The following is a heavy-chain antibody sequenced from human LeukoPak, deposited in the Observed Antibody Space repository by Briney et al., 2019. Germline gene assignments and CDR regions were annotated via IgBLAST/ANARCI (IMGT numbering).Heavy chain of an antibody. J-gene: IGHJ3*02. Sequence: GGSLRLSCAASGFTVSSNYMSWVRQAPGKGLEWVSSIGSSDSYMYYADSVKGRFTISRDNAKSSLYLQMNSLRAEDTAMYYCARDRITVIELDAFDIWGQGTMVTVSS. V-gene: IGHV3-21*01. CDR2: IGSSDSYM. D-gene: IGHD3-22*01. CDR3: ARDRITVIELDAFDI. CDR1: GFTVSSNY.